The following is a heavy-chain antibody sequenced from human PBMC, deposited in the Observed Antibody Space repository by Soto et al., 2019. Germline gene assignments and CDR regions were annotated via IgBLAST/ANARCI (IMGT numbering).Heavy chain of an antibody. J-gene: IGHJ4*02. D-gene: IGHD2-21*01. CDR2: IGGSGGST. Sequence: EVQLLESGGGLVQPGGSLRLSCAASGFTFSSYAMSWVRQAPGKGLEWVSAIGGSGGSTYYADSVKGRFTISSDNSKNTMYLLMNSLRAEDTAVYYCAKEGPGRGYCSYSFDYWGQGTLVTVSS. CDR1: GFTFSSYA. V-gene: IGHV3-23*01. CDR3: AKEGPGRGYCSYSFDY.